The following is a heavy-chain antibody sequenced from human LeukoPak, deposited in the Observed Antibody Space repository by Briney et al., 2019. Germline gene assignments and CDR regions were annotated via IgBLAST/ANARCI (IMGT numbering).Heavy chain of an antibody. Sequence: ASVKVSCKASGGTFSSYAISWVRQAPGQGLEWMGGIIPIFGTANYAQKFQGRVTITADKSTSTAYMELSSLRSEDTAVYYCARGGYSGYDSYYFDYWGQGTLVTVSS. CDR2: IIPIFGTA. CDR3: ARGGYSGYDSYYFDY. D-gene: IGHD5-12*01. J-gene: IGHJ4*02. CDR1: GGTFSSYA. V-gene: IGHV1-69*06.